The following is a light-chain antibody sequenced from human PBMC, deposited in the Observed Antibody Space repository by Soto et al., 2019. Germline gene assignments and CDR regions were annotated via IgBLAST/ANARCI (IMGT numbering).Light chain of an antibody. J-gene: IGKJ5*01. CDR1: QSVSSY. Sequence: EIVLTQSPATLSLSPGERATLSFRASQSVSSYLAWYQQKPGQAPRLLIYDVSNSATGIPARFSGSGSGTDYTLTISSLEPEDFAVYYCQQRSNWPPITFGQGTRLEIK. CDR2: DVS. V-gene: IGKV3-11*01. CDR3: QQRSNWPPIT.